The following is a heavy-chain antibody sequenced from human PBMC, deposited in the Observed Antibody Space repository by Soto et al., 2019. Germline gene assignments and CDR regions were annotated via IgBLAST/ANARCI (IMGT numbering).Heavy chain of an antibody. Sequence: SQTLSLTCAISGDSVSRNSAAWNWIRQSPSRGLEWLGGTYYKSKWYNDYAVSVKSRITINADTSKNQFSLQLNSMTPEDTAVYYCARSTIAARFYGDYSDYWGQGTLVTVSS. CDR1: GDSVSRNSAA. CDR3: ARSTIAARFYGDYSDY. D-gene: IGHD6-6*01. J-gene: IGHJ4*02. V-gene: IGHV6-1*01. CDR2: TYYKSKWYN.